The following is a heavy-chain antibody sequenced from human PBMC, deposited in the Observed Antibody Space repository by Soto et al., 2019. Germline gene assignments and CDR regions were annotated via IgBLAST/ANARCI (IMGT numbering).Heavy chain of an antibody. CDR1: GFTFSSYS. D-gene: IGHD3-10*01. V-gene: IGHV3-48*01. J-gene: IGHJ4*02. CDR2: ISSSSSTI. CDR3: ATVPYGSGSYPPYFDY. Sequence: AGGSLRLSCAASGFTFSSYSMNWVRQAPGKGLEWVSYISSSSSTIYYADSVKGRFTISRDNAKNSLYLQMNSLRAEDTAVYYCATVPYGSGSYPPYFDYWGQGTLVTVSS.